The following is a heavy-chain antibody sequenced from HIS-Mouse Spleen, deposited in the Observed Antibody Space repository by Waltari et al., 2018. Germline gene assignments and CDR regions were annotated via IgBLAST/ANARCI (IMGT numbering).Heavy chain of an antibody. CDR2: ISYSGST. V-gene: IGHV4-39*07. D-gene: IGHD6-13*01. CDR3: ARESPYSSSWYDWYFDL. Sequence: QLQLQESGPGLVKPSETLSLTCTVSGGSISSSSYYWGWIRQPPGKGLEWIGSISYSGSTFSNTSCKSRATISVEPSKNQFSLKLSTVTAADTAVYYCARESPYSSSWYDWYFDLWGRGTLVTVSS. CDR1: GGSISSSSYY. J-gene: IGHJ2*01.